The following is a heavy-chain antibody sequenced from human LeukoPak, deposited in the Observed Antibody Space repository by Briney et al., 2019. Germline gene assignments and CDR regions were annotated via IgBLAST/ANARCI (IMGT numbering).Heavy chain of an antibody. CDR2: ISSSSSYI. CDR1: GFTFSSYE. CDR3: ARDHSIAAAGTVDY. Sequence: GGSLRLSCAASGFTFSSYEMNWVRQAPGKGLEWVSSISSSSSYIYYADSVKGRFTISRDNAKNSLYLQMNSLRAEDTAVYYCARDHSIAAAGTVDYWGQGTLVTVSS. D-gene: IGHD6-13*01. V-gene: IGHV3-21*01. J-gene: IGHJ4*02.